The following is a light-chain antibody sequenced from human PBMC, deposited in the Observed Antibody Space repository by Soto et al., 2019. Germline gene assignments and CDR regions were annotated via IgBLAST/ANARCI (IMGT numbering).Light chain of an antibody. CDR2: DVT. J-gene: IGLJ2*01. CDR3: SSYTPTSAVA. Sequence: QSALTQPASVSGSPGQWITISCTGTSSDAGGYNYVSWYQQHPGKAPKLMIYDVTNRPSGVSYRFSGSKSGNTASLTISGLQAEDEADYYCSSYTPTSAVAFGGGTKVTVL. CDR1: SSDAGGYNY. V-gene: IGLV2-14*03.